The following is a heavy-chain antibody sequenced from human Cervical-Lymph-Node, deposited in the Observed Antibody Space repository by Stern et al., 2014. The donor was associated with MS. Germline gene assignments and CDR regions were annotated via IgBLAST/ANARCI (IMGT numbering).Heavy chain of an antibody. D-gene: IGHD3-10*01. CDR2: ISFDARYK. Sequence: VQLVESGGGVVQPGRSLRLSCAASGFTFTSYAMHWVRQAPGKGLEWVAVISFDARYKYYADSVKGRFTISRDNSKNTLSLQMNSLRAEDTAVYYCARDLRVQGVKAYHYYGMDAWGQGTTVTVSS. CDR3: ARDLRVQGVKAYHYYGMDA. V-gene: IGHV3-30*01. J-gene: IGHJ6*02. CDR1: GFTFTSYA.